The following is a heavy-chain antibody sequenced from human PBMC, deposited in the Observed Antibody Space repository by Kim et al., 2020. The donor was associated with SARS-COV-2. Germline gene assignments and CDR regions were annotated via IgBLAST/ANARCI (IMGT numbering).Heavy chain of an antibody. CDR2: ISSSGSTI. V-gene: IGHV3-11*01. CDR3: ARDHSSWADKNWFDP. J-gene: IGHJ5*02. D-gene: IGHD6-13*01. CDR1: GFTFSDYY. Sequence: GGSLRLSCAASGFTFSDYYMSWIRQAPGKGLEWVSYISSSGSTIYYADSVKGRFTISRDNAKNSLYLQMNSLRAEDTAVYYCARDHSSWADKNWFDPWGQGTLVTVSS.